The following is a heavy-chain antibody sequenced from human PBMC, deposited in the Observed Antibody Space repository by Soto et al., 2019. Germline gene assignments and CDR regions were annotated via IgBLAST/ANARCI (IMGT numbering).Heavy chain of an antibody. CDR3: AKEESGYSYGLY. J-gene: IGHJ4*02. D-gene: IGHD5-18*01. CDR2: ISYDGSNK. Sequence: QVQLVESGGGVVQPGRSLRLSCAASGFTFSSYGMHWVRQAPGKGLEWVAVISYDGSNKYYADSVKGRFTISRDNSKNTLYLQMNSLRAEDTAVYSCAKEESGYSYGLYWGQGTMVTVSS. V-gene: IGHV3-30*18. CDR1: GFTFSSYG.